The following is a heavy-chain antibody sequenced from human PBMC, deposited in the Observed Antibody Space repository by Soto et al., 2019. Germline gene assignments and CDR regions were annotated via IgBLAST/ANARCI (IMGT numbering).Heavy chain of an antibody. CDR3: ANFSWNDTVACDI. D-gene: IGHD1-1*01. CDR2: INANSGGT. CDR1: GYTFTGYY. J-gene: IGHJ3*02. V-gene: IGHV1-2*04. Sequence: QVQLVQSGAEVKKPGASVKVSCKASGYTFTGYYMHWVRQAPGQGLEWMGWINANSGGTNYAQKLQGWVTMSRDTYLSTAYMERIRLRSDDTAVYYCANFSWNDTVACDIWGQGTKVTVSS.